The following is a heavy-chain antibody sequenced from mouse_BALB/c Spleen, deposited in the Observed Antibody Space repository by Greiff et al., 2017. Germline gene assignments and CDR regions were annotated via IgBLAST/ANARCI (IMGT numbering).Heavy chain of an antibody. CDR3: TGLRGYYYAMDY. CDR2: IRLKSNNYAT. Sequence: EVQRVESGGGLVQPGGSMKLSCVASGFTFSNYWMNWVRQSPEKGLEWVAEIRLKSNNYATHYAESVKGRFTISRDDSKSSVYLQMNNLRAEDTGIYYCTGLRGYYYAMDYWGQGTSVTVSS. D-gene: IGHD2-2*01. CDR1: GFTFSNYW. V-gene: IGHV6-6*02. J-gene: IGHJ4*01.